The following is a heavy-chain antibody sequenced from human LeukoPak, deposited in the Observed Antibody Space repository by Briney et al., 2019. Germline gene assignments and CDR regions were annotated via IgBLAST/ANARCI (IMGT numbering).Heavy chain of an antibody. D-gene: IGHD6-6*01. V-gene: IGHV4-34*01. CDR3: VRDAAHYMDV. CDR1: GGSFSGYY. Sequence: PSETLSLTCAVYGGSFSGYYWNWIRQPPGKGLEWIGEINQSGSTNYNPSLKSRVTISIDTSKNQFSLKVSSVTAADTAVYYCVRDAAHYMDVWGKGITVTVS. CDR2: INQSGST. J-gene: IGHJ6*03.